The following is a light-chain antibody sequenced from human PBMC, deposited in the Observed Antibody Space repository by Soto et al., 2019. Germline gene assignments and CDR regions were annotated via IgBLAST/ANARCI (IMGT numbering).Light chain of an antibody. J-gene: IGKJ2*01. Sequence: EIVLTQSPGTLSLSPGERATLSCRASQSVSSSYLAWYQQKPGQAPRLLIYGVSNRATGIPDRFSGSGSGTDFSLTISRLQPDDFAVYICQQYGSTPPTFGQGTKLEI. V-gene: IGKV3-20*01. CDR3: QQYGSTPPT. CDR2: GVS. CDR1: QSVSSSY.